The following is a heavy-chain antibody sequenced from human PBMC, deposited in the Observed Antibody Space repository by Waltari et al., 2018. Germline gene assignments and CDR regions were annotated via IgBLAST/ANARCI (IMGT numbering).Heavy chain of an antibody. V-gene: IGHV3-30*18. D-gene: IGHD3-9*01. CDR2: ISYDGSNK. Sequence: VQLVESGGGVVQPGRSLRLSCAASGFNFSSYGMHGVRQDPGKGLEWVAVISYDGSNKYYADSVKGRFTISRDNSKNTLYLQMNSLRAEDTAVYYCAKDRILTGYYMVGLDYWGQGTLVTVSS. CDR1: GFNFSSYG. CDR3: AKDRILTGYYMVGLDY. J-gene: IGHJ4*02.